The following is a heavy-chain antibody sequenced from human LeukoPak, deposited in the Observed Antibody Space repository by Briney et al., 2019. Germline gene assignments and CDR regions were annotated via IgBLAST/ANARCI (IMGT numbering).Heavy chain of an antibody. D-gene: IGHD4-17*01. CDR2: ISGSGGST. Sequence: GGSLRLSCAASGFTFSILAMNWVRQAPGKGLEWVSAISGSGGSTYYADFVKGRFTISRDNSKNTLYLQMNSLRAEDTALYYCVRDYGDSGFDYWGQGTLVTVSS. J-gene: IGHJ4*02. V-gene: IGHV3-23*01. CDR1: GFTFSILA. CDR3: VRDYGDSGFDY.